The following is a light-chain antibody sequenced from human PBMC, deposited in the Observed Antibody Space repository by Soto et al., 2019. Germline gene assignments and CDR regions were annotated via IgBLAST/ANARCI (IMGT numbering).Light chain of an antibody. CDR3: SSYAGSNNLVV. CDR1: SSEVGGYNY. Sequence: QSVLTQPPSASGSPGQSVTISCTGTSSEVGGYNYVSWYQQHPGKAPKLMIDEVSKRPRGVPDRCSGSKSGNTASLTVSGLQAEDEADYYCSSYAGSNNLVVFGGGTKLTVL. V-gene: IGLV2-8*01. CDR2: EVS. J-gene: IGLJ2*01.